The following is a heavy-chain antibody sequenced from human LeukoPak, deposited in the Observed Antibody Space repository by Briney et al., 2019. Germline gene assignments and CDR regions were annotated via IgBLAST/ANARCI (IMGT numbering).Heavy chain of an antibody. CDR2: INTDGSST. Sequence: GGSLRLSCAASGFTFSSYWMHWVRQAPGKGLVWVSRINTDGSSTSYADSVKGRFTISRDNAKNTLYLQMNSLRAEDTAVYYCARTVLGYFCDYWGQGTLVTVSS. CDR3: ARTVLGYFCDY. V-gene: IGHV3-74*01. CDR1: GFTFSSYW. D-gene: IGHD3-3*01. J-gene: IGHJ4*02.